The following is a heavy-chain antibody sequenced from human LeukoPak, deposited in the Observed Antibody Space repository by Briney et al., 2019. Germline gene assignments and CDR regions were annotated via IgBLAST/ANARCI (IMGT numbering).Heavy chain of an antibody. CDR2: ISGSGGKT. J-gene: IGHJ2*01. D-gene: IGHD6-13*01. V-gene: IGHV3-23*01. CDR1: GFTFATYA. CDR3: ARGSAAAGTWYFDL. Sequence: GGSLRLSCAASGFTFATYAMSWVRQAPGKGLEWVSAISGSGGKTYYADSVKGRFTISRDNAKNSLYLQMNSLRAEDTAVYYCARGSAAAGTWYFDLWGRGTLVTVSS.